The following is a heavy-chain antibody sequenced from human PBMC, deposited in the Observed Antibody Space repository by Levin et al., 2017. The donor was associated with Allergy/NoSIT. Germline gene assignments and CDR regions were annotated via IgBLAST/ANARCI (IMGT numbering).Heavy chain of an antibody. J-gene: IGHJ4*02. D-gene: IGHD4-17*01. CDR2: ISAYNGHT. V-gene: IGHV1-18*01. CDR1: GYTFTSFG. Sequence: RASVKVSCKASGYTFTSFGFSWVRQAPGQGLEWMGWISAYNGHTNYAQKLQGRVTMTTDTSTTTAYMELRSLRSDDTAVYYCARDGDHGDYAHYWGQGTLVTVSS. CDR3: ARDGDHGDYAHY.